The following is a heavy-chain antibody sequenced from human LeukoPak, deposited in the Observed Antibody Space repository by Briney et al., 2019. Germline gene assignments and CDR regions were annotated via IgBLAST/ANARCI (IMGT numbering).Heavy chain of an antibody. J-gene: IGHJ6*02. Sequence: SETLSLTCAVYGGSFNGYYWSWIRQPPGKGLEWIGEINHSGSTNYNPSLKSRVTISVDTSKNQFSLKLSSVTAADTAVYYCARDHRTVTTYYYYYYGMDVWGQGTTVTVSS. D-gene: IGHD4-17*01. CDR1: GGSFNGYY. CDR2: INHSGST. CDR3: ARDHRTVTTYYYYYYGMDV. V-gene: IGHV4-34*01.